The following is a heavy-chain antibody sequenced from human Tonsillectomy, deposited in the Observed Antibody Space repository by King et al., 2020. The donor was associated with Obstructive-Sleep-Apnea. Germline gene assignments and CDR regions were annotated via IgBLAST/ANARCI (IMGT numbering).Heavy chain of an antibody. CDR2: FDPEEGET. J-gene: IGHJ4*02. CDR3: ATPIYGDYGAPFDY. D-gene: IGHD4-17*01. V-gene: IGHV1-24*01. CDR1: GYTLTELS. Sequence: VQLVQSGAEVKKPGASVKVSCKVSGYTLTELSMHWVRQAPGKGLEWMGGFDPEEGETIYAQKFQVRVTMTEDTSTDTAYMELSSMRSEDTAVYYCATPIYGDYGAPFDYWGQGTLVTVSS.